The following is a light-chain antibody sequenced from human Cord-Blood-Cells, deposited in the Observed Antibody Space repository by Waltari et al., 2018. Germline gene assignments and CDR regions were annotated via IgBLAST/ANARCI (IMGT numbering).Light chain of an antibody. V-gene: IGLV3-19*01. CDR1: SLRSYY. CDR2: GKN. Sequence: SSELTQDPAVSVALGQTVRITCQGDSLRSYYASWYQQKPGQAPVLVIYGKNNRPSGIPDLFSGSSSGNTASLTITEAQAEDEADYYCNSRDSSGNHLVFGGGTKLTVL. CDR3: NSRDSSGNHLV. J-gene: IGLJ3*02.